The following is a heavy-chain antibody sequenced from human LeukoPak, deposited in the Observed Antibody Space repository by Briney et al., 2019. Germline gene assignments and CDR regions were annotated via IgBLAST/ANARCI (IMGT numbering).Heavy chain of an antibody. D-gene: IGHD2-15*01. Sequence: ASVKVSCKASGYTFTSYYMHWVRQAPGQGLEWMGIINPSGGSTSYAQKFQGRVTMTRDTSTSTVYMELSSLRSEDTAVYYCARAGPQIVVVVAATTGPDYWGQGTLVTVSS. CDR1: GYTFTSYY. CDR3: ARAGPQIVVVVAATTGPDY. V-gene: IGHV1-46*01. J-gene: IGHJ4*02. CDR2: INPSGGST.